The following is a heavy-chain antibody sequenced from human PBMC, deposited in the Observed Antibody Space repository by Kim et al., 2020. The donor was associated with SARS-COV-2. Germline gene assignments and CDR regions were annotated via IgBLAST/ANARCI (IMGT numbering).Heavy chain of an antibody. CDR3: ARYSGYESETSPGFDY. CDR1: GGSISSGGYY. J-gene: IGHJ4*01. V-gene: IGHV4-31*03. D-gene: IGHD5-12*01. CDR2: IYYSGST. Sequence: SETLSLTCTVSGGSISSGGYYWSWIRQHPGKGLEWIGYIYYSGSTYYNPSLKSRVTISVDTSKNQFSLKLSSVTAADTAVYYCARYSGYESETSPGFDYWGHGTLVTVSS.